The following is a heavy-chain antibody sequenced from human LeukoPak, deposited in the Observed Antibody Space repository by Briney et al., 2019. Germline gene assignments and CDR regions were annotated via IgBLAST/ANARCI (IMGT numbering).Heavy chain of an antibody. CDR2: ISTSSSYI. CDR3: ARDGDTVLTRGYYYYMDV. CDR1: GFTFSTFA. J-gene: IGHJ6*03. Sequence: GGSLRLSCAASGFTFSTFAMIWVRQPPGKGLEWVSSISTSSSYIYYADSVKGRFTISRDNAKKSLYLQMNSLRAEDTAVYYCARDGDTVLTRGYYYYMDVWGKGTTVTVSS. D-gene: IGHD4-23*01. V-gene: IGHV3-21*01.